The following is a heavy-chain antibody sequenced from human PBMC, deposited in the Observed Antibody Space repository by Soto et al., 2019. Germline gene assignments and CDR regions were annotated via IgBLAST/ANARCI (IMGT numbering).Heavy chain of an antibody. J-gene: IGHJ5*02. V-gene: IGHV3-23*01. D-gene: IGHD3-3*01. CDR1: GFTFSSYA. Sequence: GGSLRLSCAASGFTFSSYAMSWVRQAPGKGLEWVSGISGSGGSAYYADSVKGRFTISRDNSKNTLYLQMNSLRAEDTAVYYCAKDPRYYDFWSREGHWFDPWGQGTLVTVSS. CDR2: ISGSGGSA. CDR3: AKDPRYYDFWSREGHWFDP.